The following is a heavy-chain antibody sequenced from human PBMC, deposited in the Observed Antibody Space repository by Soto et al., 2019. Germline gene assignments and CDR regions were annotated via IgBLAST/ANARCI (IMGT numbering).Heavy chain of an antibody. D-gene: IGHD3-22*01. CDR3: ARSGGYFFPFDC. J-gene: IGHJ4*02. V-gene: IGHV1-3*01. CDR1: GYTFGRDG. Sequence: ASVKVSCKGSGYTFGRDGMHWVRQAPGQGLEWLAWINAINGDTKYSQRFQGRLTVSRDTSANTAYLQLSSLRFEDTAVYYCARSGGYFFPFDCWGQVTLVTVSS. CDR2: INAINGDT.